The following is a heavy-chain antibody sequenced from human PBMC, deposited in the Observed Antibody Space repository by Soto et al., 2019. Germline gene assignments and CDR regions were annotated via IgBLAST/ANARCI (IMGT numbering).Heavy chain of an antibody. V-gene: IGHV1-46*01. D-gene: IGHD3-10*01. CDR2: INPSGGST. CDR1: GYTFTSYY. Sequence: ASVKVSCKASGYTFTSYYMHWVRQAPGQGLEWMGIINPSGGSTSYSQKFQGRVTLTRDTSTSTVYMELSSLRSEDTAVYYCARDQDGSGSYYLNWFDPWGQGTLVTVSS. J-gene: IGHJ5*02. CDR3: ARDQDGSGSYYLNWFDP.